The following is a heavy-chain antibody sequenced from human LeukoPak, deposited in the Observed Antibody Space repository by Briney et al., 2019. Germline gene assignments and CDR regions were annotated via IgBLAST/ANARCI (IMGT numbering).Heavy chain of an antibody. CDR2: ISAYNGNT. Sequence: GASVKVSCKASGYTFTSYGISWVRQAPGQGLEWMGWISAYNGNTNYAQKLQGRVTMTTDRSTSTAYMELRSLRSDDTAVYYCAREVPYDSSRYYQPFDYWGQGTLVTVSS. CDR3: AREVPYDSSRYYQPFDY. CDR1: GYTFTSYG. J-gene: IGHJ4*02. V-gene: IGHV1-18*01. D-gene: IGHD3-22*01.